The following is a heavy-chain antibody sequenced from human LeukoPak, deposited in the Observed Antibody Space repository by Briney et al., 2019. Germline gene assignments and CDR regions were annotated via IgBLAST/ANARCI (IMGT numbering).Heavy chain of an antibody. V-gene: IGHV4-34*01. D-gene: IGHD6-19*01. CDR1: GGSFSGYY. Sequence: SETLSLTCAVYGGSFSGYYWSWIRQPPGKGLEWIGEINHSGSTNYNPSLKSRVTISVDTSKNQFSLKLSSVTAADTAVYYCARAIAVAGSIYWGQGTLVTVSS. CDR2: INHSGST. J-gene: IGHJ4*02. CDR3: ARAIAVAGSIY.